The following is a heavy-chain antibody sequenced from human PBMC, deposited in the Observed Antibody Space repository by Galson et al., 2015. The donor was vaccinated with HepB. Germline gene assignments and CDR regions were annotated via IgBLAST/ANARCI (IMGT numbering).Heavy chain of an antibody. D-gene: IGHD6-6*01. CDR3: ARGPHYSSSSGGYWFDP. Sequence: SVKVSCKASGYTFTSYYMHWVRQAPGQGLEWMGIINPSGGSTSYAQKFQGRVTMTRGTSTSTVYMELSSLRSEDTAVYYCARGPHYSSSSGGYWFDPWGQGTLVTVSS. J-gene: IGHJ5*02. CDR1: GYTFTSYY. V-gene: IGHV1-46*01. CDR2: INPSGGST.